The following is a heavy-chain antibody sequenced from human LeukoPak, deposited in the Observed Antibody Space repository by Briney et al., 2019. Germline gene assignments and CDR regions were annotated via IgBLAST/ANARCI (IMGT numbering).Heavy chain of an antibody. Sequence: PGGSLRLSCAVSGFTFSSSAMSWVRQAPGRGLEWVSSISGSGGSTYYADSVKGRFTISRDNSKNTLYLQMYSLRAGDTAVYYCAKVEGASKASVYWGQGALVTVSS. CDR3: AKVEGASKASVY. J-gene: IGHJ4*02. CDR2: ISGSGGST. CDR1: GFTFSSSA. D-gene: IGHD1-1*01. V-gene: IGHV3-23*01.